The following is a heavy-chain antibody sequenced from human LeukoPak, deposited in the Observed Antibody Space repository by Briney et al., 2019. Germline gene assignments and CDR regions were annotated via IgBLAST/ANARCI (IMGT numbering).Heavy chain of an antibody. CDR2: INPNSGGT. Sequence: ASVKVSCKASGYTFTGYYMHWVRQAPGQGLEWMGWINPNSGGTNYAQKFQGWVTMTRDTSISTAYMELSRLRSDDTAVYYCARTRGSGSYYRFDYWGQGTLVTVSS. V-gene: IGHV1-2*04. CDR1: GYTFTGYY. CDR3: ARTRGSGSYYRFDY. D-gene: IGHD3-10*01. J-gene: IGHJ4*02.